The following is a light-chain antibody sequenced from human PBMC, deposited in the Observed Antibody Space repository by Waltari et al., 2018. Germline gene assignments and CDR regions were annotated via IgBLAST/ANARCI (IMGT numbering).Light chain of an antibody. CDR3: SSYTRSSSYV. CDR1: SSDIGGDNF. Sequence: QSALTQPASVSGSPEQSITISCTGTSSDIGGDNFVSWYQQHPGKAPKLILFDVSDRPSGVSNRCSGSKSGTSASLTISGLQAEYDADYYCSSYTRSSSYVFGTGTKVTVL. J-gene: IGLJ1*01. V-gene: IGLV2-14*01. CDR2: DVS.